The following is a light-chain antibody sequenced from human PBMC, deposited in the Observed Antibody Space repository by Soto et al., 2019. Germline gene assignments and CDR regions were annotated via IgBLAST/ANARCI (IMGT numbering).Light chain of an antibody. CDR2: EGS. J-gene: IGLJ2*01. V-gene: IGLV2-23*03. CDR1: SSDVGSYNL. CDR3: CSYAGSSTFYVV. Sequence: QSALTQPASVSGSPGQLITISCTGTSSDVGSYNLVSWYQQHPGKAPKLMIYEGSKRPSGVSNRFSGSKSGNTASLTISGLQAEDEADYYCCSYAGSSTFYVVFGGGTKLTVL.